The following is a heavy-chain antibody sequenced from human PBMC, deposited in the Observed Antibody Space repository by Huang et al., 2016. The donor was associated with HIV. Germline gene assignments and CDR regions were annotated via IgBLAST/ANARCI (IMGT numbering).Heavy chain of an antibody. J-gene: IGHJ4*02. Sequence: QVQLVQSGGEVKKPGASVKVSCQASGYTFTSYGISWVRQATGQGPQWMGWISVLNGNTKYEQKLQGRVTRTTNTTTSTAYMELRSLRSEDTAVYYCARGGPYYYDNDGYPYDDYWGQGALVTVSS. CDR3: ARGGPYYYDNDGYPYDDY. V-gene: IGHV1-18*01. CDR1: GYTFTSYG. D-gene: IGHD3-22*01. CDR2: ISVLNGNT.